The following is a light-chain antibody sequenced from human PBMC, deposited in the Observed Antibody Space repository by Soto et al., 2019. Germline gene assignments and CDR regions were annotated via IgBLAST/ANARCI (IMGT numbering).Light chain of an antibody. CDR3: QQYGSSIT. V-gene: IGKV3-20*01. Sequence: EIVLTQSPGTLSLSPGERATLPCRAGQSVKSSYLAWYQHKPGQAPRLLIYGTSSRATGIPDRFSGSGSGTDFTLTISRLEPEDFAVYYCQQYGSSITFGQGTRLEI. J-gene: IGKJ5*01. CDR1: QSVKSSY. CDR2: GTS.